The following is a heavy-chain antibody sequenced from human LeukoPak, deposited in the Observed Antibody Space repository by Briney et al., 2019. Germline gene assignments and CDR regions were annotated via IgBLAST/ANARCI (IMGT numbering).Heavy chain of an antibody. V-gene: IGHV4-34*01. Sequence: SETLSLTCAVYGGSFSGYYWSWIRQPPGKGLEWIGEINRSGSTNYNPSLKSRVTISVDTSKNQFSLKLSSVTAADTAVYYCARLGTYYDILTGYLFDYWGQGTLVTVSS. CDR2: INRSGST. J-gene: IGHJ4*02. CDR1: GGSFSGYY. D-gene: IGHD3-9*01. CDR3: ARLGTYYDILTGYLFDY.